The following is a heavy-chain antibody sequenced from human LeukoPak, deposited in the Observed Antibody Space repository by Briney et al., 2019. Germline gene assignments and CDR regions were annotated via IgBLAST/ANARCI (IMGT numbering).Heavy chain of an antibody. CDR3: AKDHAVRYQLLSRRGTFDY. CDR2: ISGSGGST. D-gene: IGHD2-2*01. Sequence: GGSLRLSCAASGFTFSSYAMSWVRQAPGKGLEWVSAISGSGGSTYYADSVKGRFTISRDNSKNTLYLQMNSLRAEDTAVYYCAKDHAVRYQLLSRRGTFDYWGQGTLVTVSS. V-gene: IGHV3-23*01. CDR1: GFTFSSYA. J-gene: IGHJ4*02.